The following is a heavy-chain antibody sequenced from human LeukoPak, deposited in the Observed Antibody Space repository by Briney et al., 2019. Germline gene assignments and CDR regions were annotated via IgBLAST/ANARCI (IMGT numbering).Heavy chain of an antibody. Sequence: PSETLSLTCTVSGGSISSYYWSWIRQPPGKGLEWIGYIYYSGSTNYNPSLKSRVTISVDTSKNQFSLKLSSVTAADTAVYYCARDLQVRGAIWFDPWGQGTLVTVSS. J-gene: IGHJ5*02. V-gene: IGHV4-59*01. D-gene: IGHD3-10*01. CDR3: ARDLQVRGAIWFDP. CDR2: IYYSGST. CDR1: GGSISSYY.